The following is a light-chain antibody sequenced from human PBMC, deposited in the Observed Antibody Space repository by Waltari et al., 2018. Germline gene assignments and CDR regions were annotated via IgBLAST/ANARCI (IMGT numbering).Light chain of an antibody. CDR1: DSDVGAYAV. V-gene: IGLV2-14*01. Sequence: QSALTQPASVSGSPGQSLTISCSGTDSDVGAYAVVPWYQQHPGKAPHRIIYEDSNRPSGISNRFSASKSGNTASLTISGLQAEDEADYYCSSYTTSSAPGVFGTGTRVTVL. CDR3: SSYTTSSAPGV. J-gene: IGLJ1*01. CDR2: EDS.